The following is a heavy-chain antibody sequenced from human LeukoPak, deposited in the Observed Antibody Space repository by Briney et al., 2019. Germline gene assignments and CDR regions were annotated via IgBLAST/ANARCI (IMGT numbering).Heavy chain of an antibody. CDR2: INSDGSWT. J-gene: IGHJ4*02. D-gene: IGHD2/OR15-2a*01. Sequence: GGSLRLSCAASGNYWMHWVRQAPGKGLVWVSHINSDGSWTSYAGSVKGRFTISKDNAKNTVYLQMNNLRAEDTAVYYCVSFYETYWGRGTLVTVSS. CDR3: VSFYETY. V-gene: IGHV3-74*01. CDR1: GNYW.